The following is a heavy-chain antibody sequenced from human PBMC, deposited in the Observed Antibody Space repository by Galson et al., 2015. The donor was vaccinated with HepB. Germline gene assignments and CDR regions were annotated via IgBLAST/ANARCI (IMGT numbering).Heavy chain of an antibody. D-gene: IGHD3-16*01. CDR2: ITSGGSYR. CDR1: GFIFSNYN. Sequence: SLRLSCAVSGFIFSNYNMNWVRQAPGKGLEWVSSITSGGSYRDYADSVKGRFTVSSDDANNSLFLQMNGLSAEDTAVYYCARLGPYNYDTWAYSHPFDFWGPGTVVTVSS. J-gene: IGHJ4*02. V-gene: IGHV3-21*01. CDR3: ARLGPYNYDTWAYSHPFDF.